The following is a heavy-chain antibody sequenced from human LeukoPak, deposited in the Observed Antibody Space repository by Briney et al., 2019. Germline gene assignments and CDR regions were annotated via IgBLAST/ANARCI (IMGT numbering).Heavy chain of an antibody. J-gene: IGHJ4*02. Sequence: SETLSLTCAVYGGSFSGYYWSWIRQPPRKGLEWIGEINHSGSTNYNPSLKSRVTISVDTSKNQFSLELSSVTAADTAVYYCARLPVVVPAAIDYFDYWGQGTLVTVSS. V-gene: IGHV4-34*01. CDR1: GGSFSGYY. CDR3: ARLPVVVPAAIDYFDY. D-gene: IGHD2-2*02. CDR2: INHSGST.